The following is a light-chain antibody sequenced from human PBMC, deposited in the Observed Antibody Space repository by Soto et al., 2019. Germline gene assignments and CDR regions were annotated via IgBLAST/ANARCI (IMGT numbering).Light chain of an antibody. V-gene: IGKV1-5*01. CDR2: DAS. J-gene: IGKJ1*01. CDR3: QQYNSYSRT. Sequence: DIQMSQSLSTLPASVGDRVTITCRASQSINVWLAWYQHKPGQAPKLLIYDASTLESGVPSRFTGSGSETEFTLTISSLQPDDFATYYCQQYNSYSRTFGQGTKVEIK. CDR1: QSINVW.